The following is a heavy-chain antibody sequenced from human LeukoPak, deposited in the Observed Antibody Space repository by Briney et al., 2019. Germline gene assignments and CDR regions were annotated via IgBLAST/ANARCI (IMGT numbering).Heavy chain of an antibody. J-gene: IGHJ4*02. CDR2: IYPGDSDT. Sequence: GEALKISCKGSGYSFTNYWIGWVRQMPGKGLEWMGIIYPGDSDTRYSPSFQGQVTISADKSISTAYLQWSSLKASDTAMYYCARRGYCSGGSCYRLTTQLTGFDYWGQGTLVTVSS. D-gene: IGHD2-15*01. V-gene: IGHV5-51*01. CDR1: GYSFTNYW. CDR3: ARRGYCSGGSCYRLTTQLTGFDY.